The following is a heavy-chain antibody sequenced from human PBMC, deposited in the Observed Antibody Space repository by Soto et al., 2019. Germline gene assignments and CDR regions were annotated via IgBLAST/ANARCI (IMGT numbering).Heavy chain of an antibody. J-gene: IGHJ6*04. CDR3: TKDQEASTWSRMDV. CDR1: GFTFSSYA. Sequence: GGSLRLSCAASGFTFSSYAMSWVRQAPGKGLEWVSAVSGSGSRTYYADSVKGRFTISRDNSKSTLYLQMNSLRAEDTAEYYCTKDQEASTWSRMDVWGKGTTVTVSS. D-gene: IGHD6-13*01. CDR2: VSGSGSRT. V-gene: IGHV3-23*01.